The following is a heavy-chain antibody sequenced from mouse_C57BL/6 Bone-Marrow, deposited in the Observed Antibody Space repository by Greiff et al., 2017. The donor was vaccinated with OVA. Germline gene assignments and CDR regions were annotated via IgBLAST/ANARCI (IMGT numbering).Heavy chain of an antibody. CDR2: ISDGGSYT. CDR3: ARLPAWFAY. CDR1: GFTFSSYA. J-gene: IGHJ3*01. Sequence: EVMLVESGGGLVKPGGSLKLSCAASGFTFSSYAMSWVRQTPEKRLEWVADISDGGSYTYYPDNVKGRVTISRDNAKNKLYLQMSHLKSDDTAMFYCARLPAWFAYWGQGTLVTVSA. V-gene: IGHV5-4*03.